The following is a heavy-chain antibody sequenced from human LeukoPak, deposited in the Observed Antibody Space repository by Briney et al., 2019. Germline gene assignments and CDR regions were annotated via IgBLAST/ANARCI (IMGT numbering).Heavy chain of an antibody. D-gene: IGHD3-10*01. J-gene: IGHJ5*02. V-gene: IGHV1-46*01. CDR2: INPSGGST. CDR1: GYTFTSYY. Sequence: ASVKVSCKASGYTFTSYYMHWVRQAPGQGLEWMGIINPSGGSTSYAQKFQGRVTMTRDTSTSTVYMELSSLRSEDTAVYYCARDLLWFGELSVNWFDPWGQGTLVTVSS. CDR3: ARDLLWFGELSVNWFDP.